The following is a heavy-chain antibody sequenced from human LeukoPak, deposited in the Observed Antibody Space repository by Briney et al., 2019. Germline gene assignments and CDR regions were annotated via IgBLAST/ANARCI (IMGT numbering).Heavy chain of an antibody. V-gene: IGHV5-10-1*01. CDR2: IDPSDSYT. Sequence: KAGESLRFSCKGSGYSFTNYWISWVRQLPGKGLVWMGTIDPSDSYTNYSPSFQGHVTISVDKSISTAYLQWSSLKASDTAIYYCAKAAASLDWFDPWGQGTLVIVSS. CDR3: AKAAASLDWFDP. D-gene: IGHD6-13*01. CDR1: GYSFTNYW. J-gene: IGHJ5*02.